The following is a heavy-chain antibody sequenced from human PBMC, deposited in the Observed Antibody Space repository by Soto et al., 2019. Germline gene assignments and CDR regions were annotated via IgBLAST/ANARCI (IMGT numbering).Heavy chain of an antibody. V-gene: IGHV1-58*02. CDR3: AADNHDYGDYYFDY. CDR1: GFTFTSYA. Sequence: SVKVSCKASGFTFTSYAMQWVRQARGQRLEWIGWIVVGSGNTNYAQKFQERVTITRDMSTSTAYMELSSLRPEDTAVYYCAADNHDYGDYYFDYWGQGTLVTVSS. CDR2: IVVGSGNT. J-gene: IGHJ4*02. D-gene: IGHD4-17*01.